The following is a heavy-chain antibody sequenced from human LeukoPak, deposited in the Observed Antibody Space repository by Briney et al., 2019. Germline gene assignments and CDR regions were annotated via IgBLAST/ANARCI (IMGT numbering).Heavy chain of an antibody. V-gene: IGHV3-23*01. D-gene: IGHD6-19*01. J-gene: IGHJ4*02. CDR3: AKSSSGWLFDY. CDR1: GFPLSSYA. Sequence: GGSLRLSCAASGFPLSSYAMSWVRQASGKGLEWVSATSSSDPGTYYADSVRGRFTISRDNSKNTLYLQMNSLRAEDTAVYYCAKSSSGWLFDYWGQGTLVTVSS. CDR2: TSSSDPGT.